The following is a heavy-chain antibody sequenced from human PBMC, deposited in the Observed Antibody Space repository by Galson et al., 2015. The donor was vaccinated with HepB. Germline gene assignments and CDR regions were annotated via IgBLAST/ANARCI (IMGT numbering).Heavy chain of an antibody. J-gene: IGHJ4*02. D-gene: IGHD4-17*01. CDR3: ASTAPVGTLMIPSRRAVTLRYFDY. CDR1: GGTFSSYA. Sequence: SVKVSCKASGGTFSSYALSWVRQAPGQGLEWMGGIIPIFGTANYAQKFQGRVTITADESTSTAYMELSSLRSEDTAVYYCASTAPVGTLMIPSRRAVTLRYFDYWGQGTLVTVSS. V-gene: IGHV1-69*13. CDR2: IIPIFGTA.